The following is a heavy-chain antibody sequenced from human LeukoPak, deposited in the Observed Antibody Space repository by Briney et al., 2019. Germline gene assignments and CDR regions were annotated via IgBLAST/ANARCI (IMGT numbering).Heavy chain of an antibody. CDR1: GGSFSGYY. V-gene: IGHV4-34*01. D-gene: IGHD3-10*01. CDR3: ARRSGYYGSGSYYNGRILDY. CDR2: IKHSGST. Sequence: ASETLSLTCAVYGGSFSGYYWSWIRQPPGKGLEWIGEIKHSGSTNYNPSLKSRVTISVDTSKNQFSLKLSSVTAADTAVYYCARRSGYYGSGSYYNGRILDYWGQGTLVTVSS. J-gene: IGHJ4*02.